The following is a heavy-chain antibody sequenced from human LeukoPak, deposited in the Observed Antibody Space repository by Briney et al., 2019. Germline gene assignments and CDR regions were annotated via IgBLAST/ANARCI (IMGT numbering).Heavy chain of an antibody. D-gene: IGHD2-21*01. V-gene: IGHV4-39*01. CDR3: ARLLASHIDYYFDY. CDR1: GGSISSSSYY. Sequence: SETLSLTCTVSGGSISSSSYYWGWIRQPPGTGLEWIGGIYYSGSTYYNPSLKSRVTISVDTSKNQFSLKLSSVTAADTAVYYCARLLASHIDYYFDYWGQGTLVTVSS. J-gene: IGHJ4*02. CDR2: IYYSGST.